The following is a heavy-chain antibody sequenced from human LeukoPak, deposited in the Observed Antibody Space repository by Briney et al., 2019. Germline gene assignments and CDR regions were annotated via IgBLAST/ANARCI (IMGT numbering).Heavy chain of an antibody. CDR1: GFTFSTNA. CDR3: TKVGPGSYFDN. J-gene: IGHJ4*02. CDR2: ISGSGGTI. D-gene: IGHD1-26*01. Sequence: GGSLRLSCAASGFTFSTNAMGWVRQAPGKGLEWVSGISGSGGTIYYADSVKGRFTISIDNSKNTVYLQMNGLRAEDTAVYYCTKVGPGSYFDNWGQGTLVTVSS. V-gene: IGHV3-23*01.